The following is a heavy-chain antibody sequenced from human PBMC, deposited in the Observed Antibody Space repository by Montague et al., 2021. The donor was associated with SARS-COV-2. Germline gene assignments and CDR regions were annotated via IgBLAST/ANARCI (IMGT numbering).Heavy chain of an antibody. D-gene: IGHD3-9*01. CDR3: ARIRYDILTGYQTLFDY. V-gene: IGHV2-70*11. J-gene: IGHJ4*02. CDR2: SDWDDDK. Sequence: PALVKPTQTLTLTCTFSGFSRSTSGRGVSWIRQPPGKALEWLARSDWDDDKYYSTSLKTRLTIAKDTSKNQVVLTMTNMDPVDTATYYCARIRYDILTGYQTLFDYWGQGTLVTVSS. CDR1: GFSRSTSGRG.